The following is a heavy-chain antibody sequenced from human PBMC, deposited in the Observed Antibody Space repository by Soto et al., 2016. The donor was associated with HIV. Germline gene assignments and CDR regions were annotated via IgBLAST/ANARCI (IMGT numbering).Heavy chain of an antibody. J-gene: IGHJ1*01. D-gene: IGHD3-10*01. CDR3: ARDLGEWLDEYFQH. CDR1: GFIFSNYA. V-gene: IGHV3-30*04. CDR2: ISYDGSHE. Sequence: QVQLVESGGGVVQPGRSLRLSCAASGFIFSNYAIHWVRQAPGKGLEWVAVISYDGSHEYFADSVKGRFTISRDNSKNMVYLQMNSLRVEDTAVYYCARDLGEWLDEYFQHWGQGTLVTVSS.